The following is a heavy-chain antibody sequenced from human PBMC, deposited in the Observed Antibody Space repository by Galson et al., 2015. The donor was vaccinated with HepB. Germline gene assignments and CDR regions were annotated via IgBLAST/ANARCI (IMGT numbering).Heavy chain of an antibody. CDR2: TYYRSKWYF. D-gene: IGHD6-13*01. V-gene: IGHV6-1*01. J-gene: IGHJ4*02. CDR3: ARLDPGGDSWLLNYFDY. Sequence: CAISGDSVSSKSAIWNRIRQSPSRGLEWLGRTYYRSKWYFHYADSVRGRIIINPDTSKNQFSLQLNSVTPEDTAMYYCARLDPGGDSWLLNYFDYWGQGTLVTVSP. CDR1: GDSVSSKSAI.